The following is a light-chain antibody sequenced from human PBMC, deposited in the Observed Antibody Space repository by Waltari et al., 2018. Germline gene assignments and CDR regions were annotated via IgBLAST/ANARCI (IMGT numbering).Light chain of an antibody. Sequence: QLVLTQSPSASAPLRASVQLTRHPSGAPRSYAIAWHQQHPEKGPRFLMKFNRDGSHSKGDGIPDRFSGSRSGAERYLIISSLQSEDEADYYCQTWGTGIQLFGGGTKLTVL. V-gene: IGLV4-69*01. CDR2: FNRDGSH. CDR1: GAPRSYA. CDR3: QTWGTGIQL. J-gene: IGLJ2*01.